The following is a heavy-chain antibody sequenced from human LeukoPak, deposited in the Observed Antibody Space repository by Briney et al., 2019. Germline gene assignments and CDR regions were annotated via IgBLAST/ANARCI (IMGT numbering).Heavy chain of an antibody. CDR2: IYYSGRT. J-gene: IGHJ3*02. V-gene: IGHV4-39*01. D-gene: IGHD1-26*01. Sequence: SETLSLTCTVSGGSISSSSYYWGWIRQPPGKGLEWIGSIYYSGRTYYNPSLKSRVTISVDTSKNQFSLKLSSVTAADTAVYYCASPNGTVGAYSAFDIWGQGTMVTVSS. CDR1: GGSISSSSYY. CDR3: ASPNGTVGAYSAFDI.